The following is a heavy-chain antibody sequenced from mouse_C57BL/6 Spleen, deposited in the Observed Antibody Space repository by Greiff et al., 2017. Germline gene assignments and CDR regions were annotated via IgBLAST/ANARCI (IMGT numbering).Heavy chain of an antibody. CDR2: INSDGGST. D-gene: IGHD1-1*01. CDR3: ARATTSVVPYFDY. J-gene: IGHJ2*01. Sequence: EVQLVESEGGLVKPGSSMKLSCTASGFTFSDYYMAWVRQVPEKGLEWVANINSDGGSTYYQDSLKSRFIISRDNAKNILYMQMSSLKSEDTATYYCARATTSVVPYFDYWGQGTTLTVSS. CDR1: GFTFSDYY. V-gene: IGHV5-16*01.